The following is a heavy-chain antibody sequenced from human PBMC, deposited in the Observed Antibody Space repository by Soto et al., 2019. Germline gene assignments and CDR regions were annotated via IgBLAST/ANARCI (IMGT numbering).Heavy chain of an antibody. CDR1: GGSISSGGYS. Sequence: QMLLQESGSGLVKPSQTLSLTCAVSGGSISSGGYSWSWIRQPPGKGLEWIGYTYHSVTYYNPSLKSRVPISVDTSKNQCSLRLSSVTAADTAVYYCARAGGLGAVAVDYWGQGTLVTVSS. CDR3: ARAGGLGAVAVDY. D-gene: IGHD6-19*01. CDR2: TYHSVT. J-gene: IGHJ4*02. V-gene: IGHV4-30-2*01.